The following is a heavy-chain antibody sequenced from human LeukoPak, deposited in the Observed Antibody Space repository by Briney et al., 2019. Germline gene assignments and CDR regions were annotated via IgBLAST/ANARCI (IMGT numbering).Heavy chain of an antibody. V-gene: IGHV1-46*01. J-gene: IGHJ1*01. CDR3: ARYDYSNLDMAEYFQH. Sequence: ASVKVSCKASGYTFTRYYMHWVRQAPGQGLEWMGIINPSGGSTSYAQKFQGRVTMTRDTSTSTVYMELSSLRSDDTAVYYCARYDYSNLDMAEYFQHWGQGTLVTVSS. D-gene: IGHD4-11*01. CDR2: INPSGGST. CDR1: GYTFTRYY.